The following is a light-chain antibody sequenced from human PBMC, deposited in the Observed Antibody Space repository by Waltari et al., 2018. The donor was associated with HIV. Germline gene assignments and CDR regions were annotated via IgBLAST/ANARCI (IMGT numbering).Light chain of an antibody. Sequence: DIQMAQSPSNLSASVGDRVTITCRASQTINTWLAWYHQKPGGAPQLLFYKASTLENGVPSRFSGSGSGTEFTLTISRLQPDDVGFDYCQQYSSYWTFGQGTKVQVK. CDR3: QQYSSYWT. CDR2: KAS. CDR1: QTINTW. J-gene: IGKJ1*01. V-gene: IGKV1-5*03.